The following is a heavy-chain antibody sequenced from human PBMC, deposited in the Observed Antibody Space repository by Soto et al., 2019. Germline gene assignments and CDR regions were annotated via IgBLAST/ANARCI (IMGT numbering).Heavy chain of an antibody. CDR1: GGSISSGNSYA. J-gene: IGHJ5*02. V-gene: IGHV4-30-2*01. CDR3: ARAVAPYLGTWFDP. Sequence: QLQLQESGSGLVKPSQTLSLTCAVSGGSISSGNSYAWSWIRQPPGKGLEWIGSISHTGRASYNPSHKGRVTMSVDKSKNQFSLKLSSVTAADMAVYYCARAVAPYLGTWFDPWGQGSLVSVSS. D-gene: IGHD3-16*01. CDR2: ISHTGRA.